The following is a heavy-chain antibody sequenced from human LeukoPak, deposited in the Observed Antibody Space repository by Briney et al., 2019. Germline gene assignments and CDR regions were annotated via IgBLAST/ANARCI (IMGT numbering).Heavy chain of an antibody. J-gene: IGHJ5*02. CDR1: GFIFSSYS. CDR2: ISSSSSSI. CDR3: ARDYYDSSGSSWFDP. V-gene: IGHV3-48*01. D-gene: IGHD3-22*01. Sequence: PGGSLRLSCAASGFIFSSYSMNWVRQAPGKGLEWVSYISSSSSSIYYADAVKGRFTISRDNSKNTLYLQMNSLRAKDTALYYCARDYYDSSGSSWFDPWGQGTLVTVSS.